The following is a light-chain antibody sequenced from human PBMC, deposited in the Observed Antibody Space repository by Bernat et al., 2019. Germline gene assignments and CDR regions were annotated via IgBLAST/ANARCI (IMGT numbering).Light chain of an antibody. CDR1: QSLVYSNGYIY. Sequence: DVVMTQSPLSLPVTLGQPASISCRSSQSLVYSNGYIYLNWFQQRPGQSPRRLIYRVSSRGSGVPDIFSGSGSGTDFTLKISRVEAEDVGIYYCMHGTHWPWTFGQGTRVEI. V-gene: IGKV2-30*01. J-gene: IGKJ1*01. CDR2: RVS. CDR3: MHGTHWPWT.